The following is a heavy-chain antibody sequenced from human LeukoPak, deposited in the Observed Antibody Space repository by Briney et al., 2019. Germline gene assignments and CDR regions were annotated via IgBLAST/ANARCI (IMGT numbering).Heavy chain of an antibody. CDR2: IGESDGRT. D-gene: IGHD2-21*01. J-gene: IGHJ4*02. V-gene: IGHV3-23*01. CDR1: GFTFTTLA. CDR3: AKGPTDSCCEKLHD. Sequence: PGGSLRLSCAASGFTFTTLAMTWVRQAPGKGLEWVSVIGESDGRTYYADSVKGRFTISRDESKNTLYLQMNSLRAEDTAVYYCAKGPTDSCCEKLHDWGQGTLVTVSS.